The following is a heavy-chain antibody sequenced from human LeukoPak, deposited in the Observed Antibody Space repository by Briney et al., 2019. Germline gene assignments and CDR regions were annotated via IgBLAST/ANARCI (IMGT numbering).Heavy chain of an antibody. J-gene: IGHJ4*02. CDR3: ARGSGRYYYDSSGYYY. CDR2: INPNSGGT. D-gene: IGHD3-22*01. Sequence: ASVKVSCKASGYTFTGYYMHWVRQAHGQGLEWMGWINPNSGGTNYAQKFQGRVTMTRDTSISTAYMELSRLRSDDTAVYYCARGSGRYYYDSSGYYYWGQGTLVTVSS. V-gene: IGHV1-2*02. CDR1: GYTFTGYY.